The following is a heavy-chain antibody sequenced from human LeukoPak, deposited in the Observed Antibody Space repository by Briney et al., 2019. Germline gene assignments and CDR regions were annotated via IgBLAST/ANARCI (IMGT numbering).Heavy chain of an antibody. D-gene: IGHD3-3*02. CDR1: GYTFTSYD. J-gene: IGHJ4*02. V-gene: IGHV1-8*01. CDR3: ARGIFLTPDNDY. Sequence: ASVKVSCKASGYTFTSYDINWARQATGQGLEWMGWMNPNSGNTGYAQKFQGRVTMTRNTSISTAYMELSSLRSEDTAVYYCARGIFLTPDNDYWGQGTLVTVSS. CDR2: MNPNSGNT.